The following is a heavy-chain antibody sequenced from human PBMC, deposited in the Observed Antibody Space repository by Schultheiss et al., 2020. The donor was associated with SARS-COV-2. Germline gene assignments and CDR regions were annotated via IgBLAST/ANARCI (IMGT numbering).Heavy chain of an antibody. Sequence: SETLSLTCAVYGGSFSDYYWSWIRQPPGKGLEWIGEIYHSGSTNYNPSLKSRVTISVDKSKNQFSLKLSSVTAADTAVYYCARDLKGYYDSSGWKYYFDYWGQGTLVTVSS. CDR2: IYHSGST. V-gene: IGHV4-34*01. CDR3: ARDLKGYYDSSGWKYYFDY. D-gene: IGHD3-22*01. J-gene: IGHJ4*02. CDR1: GGSFSDYY.